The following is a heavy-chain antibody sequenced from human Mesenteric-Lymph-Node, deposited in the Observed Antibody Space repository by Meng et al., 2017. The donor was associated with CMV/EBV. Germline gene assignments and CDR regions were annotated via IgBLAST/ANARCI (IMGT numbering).Heavy chain of an antibody. CDR3: ARAAYFDTSGYYTGLDY. CDR1: GFTFSTYV. J-gene: IGHJ4*02. V-gene: IGHV3-23*01. CDR2: INYSGGNI. Sequence: GESLKISCAASGFTFSTYVMHWVRQAPGKGLEWVSGINYSGGNIYYADSVKGRFTISRDNSKNTLYLQMNSLRGEDTAVYYCARAAYFDTSGYYTGLDYWGQGTLVTVSS. D-gene: IGHD3-22*01.